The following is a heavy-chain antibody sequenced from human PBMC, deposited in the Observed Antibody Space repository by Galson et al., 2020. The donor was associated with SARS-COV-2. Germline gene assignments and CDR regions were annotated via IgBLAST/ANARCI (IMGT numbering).Heavy chain of an antibody. CDR2: IFHSGYT. CDR1: GGSISSSDW. Sequence: SETLSLTCAVSGGSISSSDWWGWVRQPPGKGLEWIGEIFHSGYTNYNPSLKSRVTMSLDPSKNQFSLKLSSVTAADPALYYCSRIIVTAYYFSYMDVWGKGTTVTVSS. J-gene: IGHJ6*03. V-gene: IGHV4-4*02. D-gene: IGHD2-21*02. CDR3: SRIIVTAYYFSYMDV.